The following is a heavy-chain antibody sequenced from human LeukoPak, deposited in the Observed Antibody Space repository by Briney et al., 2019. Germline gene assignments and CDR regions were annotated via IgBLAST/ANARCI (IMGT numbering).Heavy chain of an antibody. J-gene: IGHJ3*02. CDR2: INPNGGGT. CDR1: GYTFTGYY. Sequence: GASVKVSCKASGYTFTGYYMHWVRQAPGQGLEWMGWINPNGGGTNYAQKFQGRVTMTRDTSISTAYMELSRLRSDDTAVYYCARDLSAGGSPEGKNTFDIWGQGTMVTVSS. V-gene: IGHV1-2*02. D-gene: IGHD6-13*01. CDR3: ARDLSAGGSPEGKNTFDI.